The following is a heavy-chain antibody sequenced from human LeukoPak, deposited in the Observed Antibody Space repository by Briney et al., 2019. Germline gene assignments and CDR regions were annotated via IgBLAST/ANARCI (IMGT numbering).Heavy chain of an antibody. J-gene: IGHJ6*03. D-gene: IGHD3-3*01. Sequence: GASVKVSCKASGGTFSSYAISWVRQAPGQGLEWMGGIIPIFGTANYAQKFQGRVTITADESTSTAYMELSSLRSEDTAVYYCARVAWSGYSNYYYYMDVWGKGTTVTVSS. CDR1: GGTFSSYA. CDR3: ARVAWSGYSNYYYYMDV. V-gene: IGHV1-69*01. CDR2: IIPIFGTA.